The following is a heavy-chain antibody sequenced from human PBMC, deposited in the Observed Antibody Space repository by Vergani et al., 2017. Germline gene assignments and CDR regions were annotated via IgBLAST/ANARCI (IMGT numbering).Heavy chain of an antibody. CDR3: ARGPRARRYYDSSGYPSYYDY. CDR2: INHSGST. J-gene: IGHJ4*02. D-gene: IGHD3-22*01. V-gene: IGHV4-34*01. Sequence: QVQLQQWGAGLLKPSETLSLTCAVYGVSFSGYYWSWIRQPPGKGLEWIGEINHSGSTNYNPALKSRVTISVDTSKNQFSLKLSSVTAADTAVYYCARGPRARRYYDSSGYPSYYDYWGQGTLVTVSS. CDR1: GVSFSGYY.